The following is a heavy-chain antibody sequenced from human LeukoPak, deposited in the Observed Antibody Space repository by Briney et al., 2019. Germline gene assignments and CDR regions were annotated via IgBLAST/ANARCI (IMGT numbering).Heavy chain of an antibody. J-gene: IGHJ6*02. V-gene: IGHV3-30*18. Sequence: GGSLRLSCAASGFTFSKYGMHWVRQAPGKGLEWVAVISYDGSNKYYADSVKGRFTISRDNSKNKLYLQMNSLRAEDTAVYYCAKRTYYYGSGTYANGMDVWGQGTTVTVSS. CDR1: GFTFSKYG. CDR3: AKRTYYYGSGTYANGMDV. CDR2: ISYDGSNK. D-gene: IGHD3-10*01.